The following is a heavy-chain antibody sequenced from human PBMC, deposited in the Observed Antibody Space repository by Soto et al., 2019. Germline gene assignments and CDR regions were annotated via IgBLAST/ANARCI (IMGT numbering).Heavy chain of an antibody. J-gene: IGHJ4*02. D-gene: IGHD3-22*01. CDR3: ISRDPYYRDT. CDR1: GFSFSDHY. V-gene: IGHV3-72*01. CDR2: SRNKTKNYTT. Sequence: EVQLVESGGGLVQPGGSLRLSCAASGFSFSDHYMDWVRQAPGKGLEWVGRSRNKTKNYTTYYGASVKGRFTISRDDSKNSLNLQMNSLKIEDTAVYFCISRDPYYRDTWGQGTLVTVSS.